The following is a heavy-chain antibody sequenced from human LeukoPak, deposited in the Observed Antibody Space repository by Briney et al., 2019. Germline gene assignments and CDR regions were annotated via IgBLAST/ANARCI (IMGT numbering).Heavy chain of an antibody. Sequence: PSETLSLTCAVYGGSFSGYYWSWIRQPPGKGLEWIGTFYHGGSTYYNPSLKSRVTISVDTSKNQFSLNLTSVTAADTAVYYCARDQLRFDFWSGYTYDAFDIWGQGTMVTVSS. CDR3: ARDQLRFDFWSGYTYDAFDI. D-gene: IGHD3-3*01. J-gene: IGHJ3*02. CDR2: FYHGGST. V-gene: IGHV4-34*01. CDR1: GGSFSGYY.